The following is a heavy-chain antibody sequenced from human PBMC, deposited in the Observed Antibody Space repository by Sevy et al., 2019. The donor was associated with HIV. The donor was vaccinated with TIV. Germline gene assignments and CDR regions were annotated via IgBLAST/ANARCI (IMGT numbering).Heavy chain of an antibody. Sequence: GGSLRLSCAASGFNFANAGMSWVRQPPGRGLEWVGRIKSKTEGSSRDFAAPVKGRFVISRDHSRNTLYLQMDNLKIDDTGVYYCAAGVGTYDFDHWGHGILVTVSS. CDR3: AAGVGTYDFDH. V-gene: IGHV3-15*01. CDR2: IKSKTEGSSR. CDR1: GFNFANAG. D-gene: IGHD1-26*01. J-gene: IGHJ4*01.